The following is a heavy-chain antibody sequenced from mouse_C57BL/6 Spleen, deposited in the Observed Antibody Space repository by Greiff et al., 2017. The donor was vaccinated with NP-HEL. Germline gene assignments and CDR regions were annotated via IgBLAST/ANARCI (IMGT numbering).Heavy chain of an antibody. CDR2: IWSGGST. D-gene: IGHD1-1*01. CDR1: GFSLTSYG. Sequence: QVQLQQSGPGLVQPSQSLSITCTVSGFSLTSYGVHWVRQSPGKGLEWLGVIWSGGSTDYTAAFISRLSISKDNSKSQVFFKMNSLQADDTAIYYCARKGGSNGDFDYWGQGTTLTVSS. V-gene: IGHV2-2*01. J-gene: IGHJ2*01. CDR3: ARKGGSNGDFDY.